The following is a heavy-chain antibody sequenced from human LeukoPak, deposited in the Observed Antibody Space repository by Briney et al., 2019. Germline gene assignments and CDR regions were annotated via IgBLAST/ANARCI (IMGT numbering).Heavy chain of an antibody. Sequence: GGSLRLSCATSGFTFSNAWMNWVRQAPGKGLEWVGRIRSNSDGGTIDYAAPVKGRFTLSRDDSKTTLYLQMNSLQTEDTAVYYCATDFYDSTWGQGTLDTVSS. CDR3: ATDFYDST. V-gene: IGHV3-15*07. CDR1: GFTFSNAW. J-gene: IGHJ5*02. D-gene: IGHD3-22*01. CDR2: IRSNSDGGTI.